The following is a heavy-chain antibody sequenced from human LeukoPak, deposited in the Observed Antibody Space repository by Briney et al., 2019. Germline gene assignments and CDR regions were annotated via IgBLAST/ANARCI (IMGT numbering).Heavy chain of an antibody. CDR3: ARVMGRYCSSTSCYVDY. CDR1: GFTFSSYA. CDR2: ISYDGSNK. D-gene: IGHD2-2*01. V-gene: IGHV3-30*04. J-gene: IGHJ4*02. Sequence: GRSLRLSCAASGFTFSSYAMHWVRQAPGKGLEWVAVISYDGSNKYYADSVKGRFTISRDNSKNTLYLQMNSLRAEDTAVYYCARVMGRYCSSTSCYVDYWGQGTLVTVSS.